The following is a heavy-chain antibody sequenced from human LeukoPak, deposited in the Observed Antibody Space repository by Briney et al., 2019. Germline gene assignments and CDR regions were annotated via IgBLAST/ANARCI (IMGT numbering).Heavy chain of an antibody. J-gene: IGHJ6*03. CDR3: TRVPGVTTSPLYYYYYYMDV. CDR2: IRSKAYGGTT. D-gene: IGHD4-17*01. CDR1: GFTFGDYA. V-gene: IGHV3-49*04. Sequence: GGSLRLSCTASGFTFGDYAMSWVRQAPGKGLEWVGFIRSKAYGGTTEYAASVKGRFTISRDDSKSIAYLQMNSLKTEDTAVYYCTRVPGVTTSPLYYYYYYMDVWGKGTTVTISS.